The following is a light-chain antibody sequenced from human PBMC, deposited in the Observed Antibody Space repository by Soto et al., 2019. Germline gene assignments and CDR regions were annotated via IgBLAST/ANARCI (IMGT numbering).Light chain of an antibody. CDR3: HQYGRSAPLP. CDR1: QIPSNSF. Sequence: EIVFTQSPGTLSLSPVERATLSCRASQIPSNSFLAWYQHKTGQALRLLIYGSSTRATGVPDRYSRSASRTDFPLTISRLEPEDFAVYYWHQYGRSAPLPFGGGTKVE. CDR2: GSS. V-gene: IGKV3-20*01. J-gene: IGKJ4*01.